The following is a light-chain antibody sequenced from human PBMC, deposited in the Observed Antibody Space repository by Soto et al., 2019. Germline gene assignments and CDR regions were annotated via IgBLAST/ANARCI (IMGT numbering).Light chain of an antibody. CDR2: DTS. CDR3: LLHYSGDFVV. CDR1: TGSVTSIHY. V-gene: IGLV7-46*01. J-gene: IGLJ2*01. Sequence: QAVVTQEPSLTVSPGGTVTLTCGSSTGSVTSIHYPYWFQQKPGQAPRTLIYDTSDRHSWTPVRFSGSLLGGKAALTLSGAQPEDEAESYCLLHYSGDFVVIGGGTKLTVL.